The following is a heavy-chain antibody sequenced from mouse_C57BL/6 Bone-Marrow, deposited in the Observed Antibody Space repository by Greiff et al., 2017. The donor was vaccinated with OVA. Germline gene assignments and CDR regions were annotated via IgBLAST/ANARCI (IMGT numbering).Heavy chain of an antibody. J-gene: IGHJ2*01. CDR2: IWSGGST. Sequence: VQLLQSGPGLVQPSQRLSITCTVSGFSLTSYGVHWVRQSPGKGLEWMGVIWSGGSTAYTAAFISRLRIRNDNSKSQVFFKMNSLQAYDTAIYDCASSYDYDRYYCDYWGKGTTLTVSS. CDR3: ASSYDYDRYYCDY. D-gene: IGHD2-4*01. V-gene: IGHV2-2*01. CDR1: GFSLTSYG.